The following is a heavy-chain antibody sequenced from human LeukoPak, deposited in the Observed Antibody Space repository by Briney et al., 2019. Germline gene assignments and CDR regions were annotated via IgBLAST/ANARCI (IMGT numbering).Heavy chain of an antibody. CDR2: IWYDGSNK. V-gene: IGHV3-33*01. J-gene: IGHJ4*02. CDR1: GFTFSSYG. D-gene: IGHD3-22*01. CDR3: AREVKTYYYDSSGYHDY. Sequence: GGSLRLFCAASGFTFSSYGMHWVRQAPGKGLEWVAVIWYDGSNKYYADSVKGRFTISRDNSKNTLYLQMNSLRAEDTAVYYCAREVKTYYYDSSGYHDYWGQGTLVTVSS.